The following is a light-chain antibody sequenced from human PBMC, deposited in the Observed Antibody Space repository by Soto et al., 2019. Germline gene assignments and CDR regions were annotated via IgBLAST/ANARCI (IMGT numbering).Light chain of an antibody. CDR3: QQYGSSPPRT. Sequence: EIVLTQSPGTLSLSPGERATLSCRASQSVNRNYLAWYQQKPGQAPRLLIYGASSRATRIPDRFSGSGSGTDFTLTISRLEPEDFAVYYCQQYGSSPPRTFGQGTKVEIK. V-gene: IGKV3-20*01. CDR1: QSVNRNY. J-gene: IGKJ1*01. CDR2: GAS.